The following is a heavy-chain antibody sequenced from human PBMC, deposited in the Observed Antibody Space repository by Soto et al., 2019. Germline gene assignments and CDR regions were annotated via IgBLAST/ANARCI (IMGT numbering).Heavy chain of an antibody. J-gene: IGHJ6*02. CDR2: ISGSGGST. CDR1: GFTFSSYA. Sequence: GGSLRLSCAASGFTFSSYAMSWVRQAPGKGLEWVSAISGSGGSTYYADSVKGRLTISRDNSKNTLYLQTNSLRAEDTAVYYCAKDNVLVGATRLRDYYYGMDVWGQGTTVTVSS. CDR3: AKDNVLVGATRLRDYYYGMDV. D-gene: IGHD1-26*01. V-gene: IGHV3-23*01.